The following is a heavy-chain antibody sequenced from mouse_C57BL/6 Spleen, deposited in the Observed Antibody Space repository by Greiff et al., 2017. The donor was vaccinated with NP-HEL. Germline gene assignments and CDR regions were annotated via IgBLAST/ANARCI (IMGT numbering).Heavy chain of an antibody. CDR2: ISGGGGNT. CDR3: ARPAYGNQGFAY. J-gene: IGHJ3*01. D-gene: IGHD2-1*01. Sequence: EVKLVESGGGLVKPGGSLKLSCAASGFTFSSYTMSWVRQTPEKRLEWVATISGGGGNTYYPDSVKGRFTISRDNAKNTLYLQMSSLRSEDTALYYCARPAYGNQGFAYWGQGTLVTVSA. CDR1: GFTFSSYT. V-gene: IGHV5-9*01.